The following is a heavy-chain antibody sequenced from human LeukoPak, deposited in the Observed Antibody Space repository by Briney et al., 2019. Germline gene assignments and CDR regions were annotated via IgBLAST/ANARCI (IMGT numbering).Heavy chain of an antibody. V-gene: IGHV4-59*08. Sequence: PSETLSLTCTVSGGSISSYYWSWIRQPPGKGLEWIGSLFYSGNTNYNPSLKSRVTISLDTSKNPVSLKLSSVTAADTAVYYCARGSSPFDYWGQRTLVTVSS. J-gene: IGHJ4*02. CDR3: ARGSSPFDY. CDR1: GGSISSYY. CDR2: LFYSGNT.